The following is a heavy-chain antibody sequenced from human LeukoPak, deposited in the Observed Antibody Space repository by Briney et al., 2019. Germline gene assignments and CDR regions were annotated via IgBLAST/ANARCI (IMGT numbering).Heavy chain of an antibody. Sequence: PSETLSLTCTVSGGSISSYYWSWLRQPPGKGLEWVGYIYYSGSTNYNLSPKSRVTISVDTSKNQFSLKLSSVTAADTAVYYCARAGGSYYPIMYNWFDPWGQGTLVTVSS. CDR1: GGSISSYY. CDR2: IYYSGST. V-gene: IGHV4-59*01. J-gene: IGHJ5*02. CDR3: ARAGGSYYPIMYNWFDP. D-gene: IGHD3-10*01.